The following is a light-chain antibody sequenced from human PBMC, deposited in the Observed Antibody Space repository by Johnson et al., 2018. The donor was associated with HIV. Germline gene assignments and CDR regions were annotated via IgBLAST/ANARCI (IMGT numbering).Light chain of an antibody. J-gene: IGLJ1*01. CDR1: SSNIGNNY. Sequence: QSVLTQPPSVSAAPGQKVTISCSGSSSNIGNNYVSWYQQLPGTAPKLLIYDNNKRPSGIPDRFSGSKSGTSATLGITGLQTGDEADYYCGTCETSLSAGGVFGSGTKVTVL. CDR3: GTCETSLSAGGV. V-gene: IGLV1-51*01. CDR2: DNN.